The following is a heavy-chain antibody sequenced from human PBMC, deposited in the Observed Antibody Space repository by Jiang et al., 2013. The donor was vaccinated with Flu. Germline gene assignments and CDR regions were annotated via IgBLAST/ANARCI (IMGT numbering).Heavy chain of an antibody. CDR1: GFTFSSYG. V-gene: IGHV3-30*18. J-gene: IGHJ4*02. CDR2: ISYDGSNK. Sequence: VQLVESGGGVVQPGRSLRLSCAASGFTFSSYGMHWVRQAPGKGLEWVAVISYDGSNKYYADSVKGRFTISRDNSKNTLYLQMNSLRAEDTAVYYCAKQDYGSSGYYYGIDYWGQGTLVTVSS. D-gene: IGHD3-22*01. CDR3: AKQDYGSSGYYYGIDY.